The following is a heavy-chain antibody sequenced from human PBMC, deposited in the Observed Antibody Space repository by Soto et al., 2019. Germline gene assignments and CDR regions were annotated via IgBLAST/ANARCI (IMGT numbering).Heavy chain of an antibody. V-gene: IGHV3-30-3*01. Sequence: QVQLVESGGGVVQPGRSLRLSCAASGFTFSSYAMHWVRQAPGKGLEWVAVISYDGSNKYYADSVKGRFTISRDNSKNTLYLQMHSLRAEDTAVYYCAREGLIHLWGQGTLVTVSS. CDR1: GFTFSSYA. J-gene: IGHJ5*02. CDR3: AREGLIHL. CDR2: ISYDGSNK.